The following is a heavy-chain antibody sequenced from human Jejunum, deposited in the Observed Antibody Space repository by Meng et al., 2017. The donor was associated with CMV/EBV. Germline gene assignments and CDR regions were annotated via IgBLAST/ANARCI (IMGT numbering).Heavy chain of an antibody. D-gene: IGHD4-11*01. CDR2: IFSNDEK. V-gene: IGHV2-26*01. CDR3: AHITHYTITTYNGMDV. CDR1: SRNNDKMG. Sequence: SRNNDKMGVSWIRQAPGKALEWLAHIFSNDEKSYSTSLRSRLTISQDTSRSQVVLTMTNVDPVDTATYYCAHITHYTITTYNGMDVWGQGTTVTVSS. J-gene: IGHJ6*02.